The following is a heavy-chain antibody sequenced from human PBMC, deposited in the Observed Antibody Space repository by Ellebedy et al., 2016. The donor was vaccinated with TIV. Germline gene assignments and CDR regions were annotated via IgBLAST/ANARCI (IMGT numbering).Heavy chain of an antibody. V-gene: IGHV1-46*01. D-gene: IGHD3-10*01. J-gene: IGHJ5*02. CDR2: IHPNNGGT. CDR1: GYTFINYH. Sequence: ASVKVSCKASGYTFINYHIHWVRQAPGQGLEWTGLIHPNNGGTTYAQNFQGRITMTRDESTSTLYMELSSLKSEDTAIYYCAKEASIVRGLGWFDPWGQGTLVTVSS. CDR3: AKEASIVRGLGWFDP.